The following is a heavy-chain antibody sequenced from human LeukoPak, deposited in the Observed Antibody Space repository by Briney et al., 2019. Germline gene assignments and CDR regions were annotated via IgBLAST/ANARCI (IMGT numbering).Heavy chain of an antibody. CDR2: IYYSGST. V-gene: IGHV4-59*08. Sequence: PSETLSLTCTVSGGSISSYFWSWIRQPPGKGLEWIGYIYYSGSTNYNPSLKSRVTISVDTSKSQFYLELNSVTAADTAVYYCARHYSPIDYWGQGTLVTVSS. CDR3: ARHYSPIDY. J-gene: IGHJ4*02. D-gene: IGHD2-15*01. CDR1: GGSISSYF.